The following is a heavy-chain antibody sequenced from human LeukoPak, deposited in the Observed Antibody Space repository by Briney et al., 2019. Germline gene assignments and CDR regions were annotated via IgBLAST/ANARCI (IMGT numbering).Heavy chain of an antibody. J-gene: IGHJ4*02. V-gene: IGHV3-48*03. CDR1: GFTFSSYE. CDR2: ISSSDSTI. Sequence: GGSLRLSCAASGFTFSSYEMNWVRQAPGKGLEWVSYISSSDSTIYYADSVKGRFTISRDNAKNSLYLQMNSLRAEDTAVYYCARGSDWRWLQGTHFDYWGQGTLVTVSS. D-gene: IGHD5-24*01. CDR3: ARGSDWRWLQGTHFDY.